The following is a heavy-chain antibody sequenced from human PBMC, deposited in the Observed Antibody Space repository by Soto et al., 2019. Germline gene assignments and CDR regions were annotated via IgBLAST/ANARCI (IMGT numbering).Heavy chain of an antibody. J-gene: IGHJ4*02. CDR1: GFTFRNFG. V-gene: IGHV3-33*01. Sequence: QVQLVESGGRAVQPGRSLRLACATSGFTFRNFGMQWVRQAPGKGLEWVAVIWSDGNKTFYRNSVKGRFTLSRDNADNPVFMQMNSLRVEETAFYFWARPQYCSSASCFAFDYWGRGTLVTVSS. CDR2: IWSDGNKT. D-gene: IGHD2-2*01. CDR3: ARPQYCSSASCFAFDY.